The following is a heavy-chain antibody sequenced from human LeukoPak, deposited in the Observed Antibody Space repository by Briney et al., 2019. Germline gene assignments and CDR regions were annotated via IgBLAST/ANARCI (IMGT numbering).Heavy chain of an antibody. Sequence: PSETLSLTCAVYGGSFSGYYWSWIRQPPGKGLEWIGEIHHSGSTNYNPSLKSRVTISVDTSKNQFSLKLSSVTAADTAVYYCAARRPNYVWGSYRSYYMDVWGKGTTVTVSS. J-gene: IGHJ6*03. D-gene: IGHD3-16*02. V-gene: IGHV4-34*01. CDR1: GGSFSGYY. CDR3: AARRPNYVWGSYRSYYMDV. CDR2: IHHSGST.